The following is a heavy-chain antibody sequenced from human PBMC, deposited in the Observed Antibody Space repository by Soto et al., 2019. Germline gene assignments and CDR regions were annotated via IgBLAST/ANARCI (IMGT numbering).Heavy chain of an antibody. J-gene: IGHJ5*02. CDR3: ARHRGPLLRLNWFDP. V-gene: IGHV4-59*08. CDR1: GGSISSYY. D-gene: IGHD3-3*01. CDR2: IYYSGST. Sequence: SETLSLTCTVSGGSISSYYWSWIRQPPGKGLEWIGYIYYSGSTNYNPSLKSRVTISVDTSKNQFSLKLSSVTAADTAVYYCARHRGPLLRLNWFDPWGQGTLVTVSS.